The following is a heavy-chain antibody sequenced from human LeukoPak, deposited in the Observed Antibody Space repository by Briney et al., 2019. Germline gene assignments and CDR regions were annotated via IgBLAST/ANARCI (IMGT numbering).Heavy chain of an antibody. D-gene: IGHD2-15*01. CDR1: GXTFSDYY. J-gene: IGHJ6*02. CDR3: ARDRSWGSGYNYGMDV. CDR2: FSGSTSYT. Sequence: GGSLRLSCAASGXTFSDYYMSWIRQAPGKGLEWVSYFSGSTSYTNYADSVKGRFTISRDNAKNSLYLQMNSLRAEDTAVYYCARDRSWGSGYNYGMDVWGQGTTVTVSS. V-gene: IGHV3-11*05.